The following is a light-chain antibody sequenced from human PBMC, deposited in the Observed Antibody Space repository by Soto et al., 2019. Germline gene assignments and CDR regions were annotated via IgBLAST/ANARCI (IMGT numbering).Light chain of an antibody. CDR2: GAF. V-gene: IGKV3-15*01. J-gene: IGKJ4*01. CDR1: QSVSID. CDR3: QKYNNWPLT. Sequence: ETVMTQSPATLSVSPGERATLSCRASQSVSIDLAWYQQRPGQAPRVLIYGAFTRATGIPARFSGSASGTEFTLTISSLQSEDFAVYYCQKYNNWPLTFGGGTKVEIK.